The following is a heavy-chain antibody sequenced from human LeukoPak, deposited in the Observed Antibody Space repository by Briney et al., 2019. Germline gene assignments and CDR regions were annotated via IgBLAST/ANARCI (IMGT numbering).Heavy chain of an antibody. CDR1: GFTFSLCA. J-gene: IGHJ4*02. CDR3: AKEVILGYCSSTSCPDY. D-gene: IGHD2-2*01. V-gene: IGHV3-23*01. Sequence: GGSLRLSCAASGFTFSLCAMSWVRQAPGKGLEWVSAISGIGGSTYYADSVKGRFTISRDNSKNTLYLQMNSLRAEDTAVYYCAKEVILGYCSSTSCPDYWGQGTLVTVSS. CDR2: ISGIGGST.